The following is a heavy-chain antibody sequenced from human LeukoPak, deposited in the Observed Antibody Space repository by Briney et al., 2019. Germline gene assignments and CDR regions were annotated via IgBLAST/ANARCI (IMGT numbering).Heavy chain of an antibody. CDR1: GFTFSSYD. V-gene: IGHV3-13*04. J-gene: IGHJ3*02. Sequence: GGSLRLSCAASGFTFSSYDMHWVRQATGKGLEWVSAIGTAGDTYYPGSVKGRFTISRENAKNSLYLQMNSLRAGDTAVYYCARDRGRRRMITFGDAFDIWGQGTMVTVSS. CDR2: IGTAGDT. D-gene: IGHD3-16*01. CDR3: ARDRGRRRMITFGDAFDI.